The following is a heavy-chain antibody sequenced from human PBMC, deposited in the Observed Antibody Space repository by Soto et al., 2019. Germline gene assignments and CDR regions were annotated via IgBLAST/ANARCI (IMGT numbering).Heavy chain of an antibody. CDR3: ARKTRGSSSWTGHFDY. J-gene: IGHJ4*02. Sequence: SETLSLTCAVSGGFLSIDHWWRWIRQAPGKGLEWIGEIYDSGISKYNPSLTSRVTMSVDKSKNQFSLQLRSVTAADTAVYYCARKTRGSSSWTGHFDYWGQGTLVNVSS. CDR2: IYDSGIS. D-gene: IGHD2-2*01. CDR1: GGFLSIDHW. V-gene: IGHV4-4*02.